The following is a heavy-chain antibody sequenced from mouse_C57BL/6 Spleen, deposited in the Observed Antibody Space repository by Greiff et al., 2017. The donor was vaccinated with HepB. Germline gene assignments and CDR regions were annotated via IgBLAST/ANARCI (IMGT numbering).Heavy chain of an antibody. CDR3: AREGDWALFDY. CDR2: IYPGDGDT. CDR1: GYAFSSSW. J-gene: IGHJ2*01. D-gene: IGHD4-1*01. Sequence: VKLMESGPELVKPGASVKISCKASGYAFSSSWMNWVKQRPGKGLEWIGRIYPGDGDTNYNGKFKGKATLTADKSSSTAYMQLSSLTSEDSAVYFCAREGDWALFDYWGQGTTLTVSS. V-gene: IGHV1-82*01.